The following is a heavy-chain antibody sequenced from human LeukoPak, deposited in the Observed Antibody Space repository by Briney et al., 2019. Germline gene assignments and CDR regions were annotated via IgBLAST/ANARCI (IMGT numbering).Heavy chain of an antibody. CDR2: ISGSGGNT. D-gene: IGHD2-21*01. V-gene: IGHV3-23*01. J-gene: IGHJ4*02. CDR1: GFTFSNYS. Sequence: PGGSLRFSCAASGFTFSNYSMSCVRQAPGKGLEWVSGISGSGGNTYHADSVKGRFTISRDNSKNTLYVQMNSLRAEDTAVYYCAAEKGDSPDYWGQGTLVTVSS. CDR3: AAEKGDSPDY.